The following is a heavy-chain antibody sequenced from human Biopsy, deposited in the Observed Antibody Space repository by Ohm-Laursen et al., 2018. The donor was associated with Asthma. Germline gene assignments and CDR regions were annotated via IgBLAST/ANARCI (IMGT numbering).Heavy chain of an antibody. CDR2: ITFDGSTQ. J-gene: IGHJ4*02. V-gene: IGHV3-30-3*01. D-gene: IGHD6-13*01. CDR3: LRDTLGYYFDI. Sequence: SLRLSCAASGRHFGSYNMRWARQAPGKGLEWVAVITFDGSTQHYGDSVKGRFTISRDNSKNMLFLQMNSLRAEDTAVYYCLRDTLGYYFDIWGQGTQVTVSS. CDR1: GRHFGSYN.